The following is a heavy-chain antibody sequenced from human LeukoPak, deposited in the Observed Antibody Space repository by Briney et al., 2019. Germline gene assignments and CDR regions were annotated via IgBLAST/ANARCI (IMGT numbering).Heavy chain of an antibody. Sequence: ASVKVSCKASGGTFISYAISWVRQAPGQGLEWMGGIIPIFGTANYAQKFQGRVTITADESTSTAYMELSSLRSEDTAVYYCARFSTGYSYAPIDYWGQGTLVTVSS. J-gene: IGHJ4*02. CDR2: IIPIFGTA. CDR3: ARFSTGYSYAPIDY. D-gene: IGHD5-18*01. V-gene: IGHV1-69*01. CDR1: GGTFISYA.